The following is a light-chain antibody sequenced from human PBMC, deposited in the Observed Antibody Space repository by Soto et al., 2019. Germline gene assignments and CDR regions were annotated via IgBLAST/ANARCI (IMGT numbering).Light chain of an antibody. CDR3: QSYDSSWV. V-gene: IGLV1-40*01. Sequence: QSVLTQPPSVSGAPGQRVTISCTGSSSNIGAGYDVHWYQQLPGTAPKLLIYGNINRPSGVPDRFSGSKSGTSASLAITGLQAEDEADYYCQSYDSSWVFGGGTKLTVL. CDR2: GNI. CDR1: SSNIGAGYD. J-gene: IGLJ3*02.